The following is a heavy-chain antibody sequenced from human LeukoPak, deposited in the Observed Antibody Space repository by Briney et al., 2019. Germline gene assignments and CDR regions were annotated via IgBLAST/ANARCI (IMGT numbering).Heavy chain of an antibody. Sequence: PSETLSLTCAVYGGSFSGYYWSWIRQPPGKGLEWIGEINHSGSTNYNPSLKSRVTISVDTSKNQFSLKLSSVTAADTAVYYCASRLPGRGYSYGSALDYWGQGTLVTVSS. D-gene: IGHD5-18*01. CDR1: GGSFSGYY. J-gene: IGHJ4*02. V-gene: IGHV4-34*01. CDR3: ASRLPGRGYSYGSALDY. CDR2: INHSGST.